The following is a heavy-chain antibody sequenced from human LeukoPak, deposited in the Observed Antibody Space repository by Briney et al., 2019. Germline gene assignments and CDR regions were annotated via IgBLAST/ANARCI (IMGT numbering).Heavy chain of an antibody. CDR2: IYYSGST. CDR1: GGSISTSAYY. CDR3: ARGGVPAAMVWFDP. J-gene: IGHJ5*02. Sequence: SETLSLTCIVSGGSISTSAYYWGWIRQPPGEGLQWIGSIYYSGSTYYNPSLKSRVTISVDTSKNQFSLKLSSVTAADTAVYYCARGGVPAAMVWFDPWGQGTLVTVSS. V-gene: IGHV4-39*07. D-gene: IGHD2-2*01.